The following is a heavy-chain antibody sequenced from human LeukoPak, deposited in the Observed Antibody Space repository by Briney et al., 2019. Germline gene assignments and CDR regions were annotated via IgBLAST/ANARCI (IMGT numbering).Heavy chain of an antibody. CDR3: AKADRSYYDFWSGYSFDY. CDR2: ISWNSGSI. CDR1: GFTFDDYA. Sequence: GRSLRLSCAASGFTFDDYAMHWVRQAPGKGLEWVSGISWNSGSIGYADSVKGRFTISRDNAKNSLYLQMTSLRAEDMALYYCAKADRSYYDFWSGYSFDYWGQGTLVTVSS. D-gene: IGHD3-3*01. J-gene: IGHJ4*02. V-gene: IGHV3-9*03.